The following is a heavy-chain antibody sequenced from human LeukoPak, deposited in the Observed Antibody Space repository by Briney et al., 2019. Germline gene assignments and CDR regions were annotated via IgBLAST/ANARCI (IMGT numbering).Heavy chain of an antibody. CDR1: GGSISSGSYY. J-gene: IGHJ4*02. CDR2: IYTSGST. V-gene: IGHV4-61*02. D-gene: IGHD2-2*01. Sequence: KPSQTLSLTCTVSGGSISSGSYYWNWIRQPAGKGLEWIGRIYTSGSTNYSPSLKSRVTISVDTSKNQSSLKLSSVTAADTAVYYCARDQLLWAFDSWGQGTLVTVSS. CDR3: ARDQLLWAFDS.